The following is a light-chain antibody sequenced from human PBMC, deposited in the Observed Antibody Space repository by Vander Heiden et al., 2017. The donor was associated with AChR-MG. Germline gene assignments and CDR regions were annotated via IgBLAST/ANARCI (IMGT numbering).Light chain of an antibody. Sequence: ELVLTQSPGTLSLSPGERATLSCRASQSVSSSYLAWYQQKPGQAPRLLIYGASSRATGIPERFRGSGSGTDFTLTISRLEPEDFAVDYCQQDGSSPWTFGQGTKVEIK. CDR3: QQDGSSPWT. V-gene: IGKV3-20*01. J-gene: IGKJ1*01. CDR1: QSVSSSY. CDR2: GAS.